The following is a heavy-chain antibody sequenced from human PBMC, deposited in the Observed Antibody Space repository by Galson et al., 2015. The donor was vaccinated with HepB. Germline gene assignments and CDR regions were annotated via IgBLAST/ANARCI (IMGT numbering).Heavy chain of an antibody. CDR3: ATDLLFTTTWAY. Sequence: SVKVSCKASGYTFSSYGISWMRQAPGQGLEWMGWISAHNSNTNYAQKLQGRVTMTTDTSTSTAYMEMSTLRSDDTAVYYCATDLLFTTTWAYWGQGTLVTVSS. D-gene: IGHD3-22*01. V-gene: IGHV1-18*04. CDR2: ISAHNSNT. J-gene: IGHJ4*02. CDR1: GYTFSSYG.